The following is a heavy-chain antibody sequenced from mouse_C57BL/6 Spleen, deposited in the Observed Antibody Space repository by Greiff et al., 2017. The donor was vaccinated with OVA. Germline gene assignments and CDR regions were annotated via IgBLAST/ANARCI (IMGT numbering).Heavy chain of an antibody. V-gene: IGHV1-5*01. CDR3: TRFPFITTVGGAMDY. CDR2: IYPGNSDT. J-gene: IGHJ4*01. CDR1: GYTFTSYW. Sequence: EVKLVESGTVLARPGASVKMSCKTSGYTFTSYWMHWVKQRPGQGLEWIGAIYPGNSDTSYNQKFKGKAKLTAVTSASTAYMELSSLTNEDSAVYYCTRFPFITTVGGAMDYWGQGTSVTVSS. D-gene: IGHD1-1*01.